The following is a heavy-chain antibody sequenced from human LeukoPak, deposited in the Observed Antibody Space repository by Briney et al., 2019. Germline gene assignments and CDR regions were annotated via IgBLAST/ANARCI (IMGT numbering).Heavy chain of an antibody. J-gene: IGHJ3*02. D-gene: IGHD2-2*02. CDR3: ARDPPEYCSSTSCYTENAFDI. Sequence: SVKVSCKASGGTFSSYAISWVRQAPGQGLEWMGRIIPIFDIANYAQKFQGRVTITTDESTSTAYMELSSLRSEDTAVYYCARDPPEYCSSTSCYTENAFDIWGQGTMVTVSS. CDR1: GGTFSSYA. CDR2: IIPIFDIA. V-gene: IGHV1-69*05.